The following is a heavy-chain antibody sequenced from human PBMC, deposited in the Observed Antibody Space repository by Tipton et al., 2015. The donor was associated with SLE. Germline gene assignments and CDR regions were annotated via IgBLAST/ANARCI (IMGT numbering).Heavy chain of an antibody. V-gene: IGHV3-9*01. CDR2: ISWNSGSI. CDR3: ARIRDYYDSSGYYNWFDP. D-gene: IGHD3-22*01. Sequence: SLRLSCAASGFTFDDYAMHWVRQAPGRGLEGVSGISWNSGSIGYADSVKGRFTISRDNAKNSLYLQMNSLRAEDTAVYYCARIRDYYDSSGYYNWFDPWGQGTLVTVSS. J-gene: IGHJ5*02. CDR1: GFTFDDYA.